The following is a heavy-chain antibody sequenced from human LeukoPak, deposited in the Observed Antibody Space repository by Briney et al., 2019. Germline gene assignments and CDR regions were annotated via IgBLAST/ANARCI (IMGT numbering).Heavy chain of an antibody. CDR2: INWNGGST. V-gene: IGHV3-20*04. Sequence: GGSLRLSCAASGFTFDDYGMSGVRQAPGKGLEWVSGINWNGGSTGYADSVKGRFTISRDNAKNSLYLQMNSLRAEDTALYYCARAEYCSGGSCRRHYYYYMDVWGKGTTVTVSS. CDR1: GFTFDDYG. J-gene: IGHJ6*03. CDR3: ARAEYCSGGSCRRHYYYYMDV. D-gene: IGHD2-15*01.